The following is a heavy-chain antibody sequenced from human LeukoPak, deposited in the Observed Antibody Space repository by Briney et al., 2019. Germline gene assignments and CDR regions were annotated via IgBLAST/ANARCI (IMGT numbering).Heavy chain of an antibody. CDR3: ARDEGQLGQNYFDY. J-gene: IGHJ4*02. Sequence: PGGSLRLSCAASGFTFSSYSMNWVRQAPGKGLEWVSSISSSSSYIYYADSVKGRFTISRDNAKNSLYLQMSSLRAEDTAVYYCARDEGQLGQNYFDYWGQGTLVTVSS. CDR1: GFTFSSYS. D-gene: IGHD5-18*01. V-gene: IGHV3-21*01. CDR2: ISSSSSYI.